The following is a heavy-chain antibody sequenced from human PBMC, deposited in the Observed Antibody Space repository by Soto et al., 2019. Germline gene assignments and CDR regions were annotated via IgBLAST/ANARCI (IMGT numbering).Heavy chain of an antibody. D-gene: IGHD2-2*03. CDR1: GGTFSSYA. CDR3: ARVDIVVGYYYGMDV. V-gene: IGHV1-69*13. CDR2: IIPIFGTA. Sequence: SSVKLSCKASGGTFSSYAISWVRQAPGQGLEWMGGIIPIFGTANYAQKFQGRVTITADESTSTAYMELSRLSSEDTAVYYGARVDIVVGYYYGMDVWGQGTTVAVS. J-gene: IGHJ6*02.